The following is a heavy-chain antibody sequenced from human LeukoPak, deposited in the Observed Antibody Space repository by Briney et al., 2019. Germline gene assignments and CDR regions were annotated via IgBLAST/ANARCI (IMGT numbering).Heavy chain of an antibody. CDR2: IIPILGIA. CDR1: GYTFTSYA. V-gene: IGHV1-69*10. J-gene: IGHJ5*02. D-gene: IGHD2-21*02. CDR3: ARDQHIVVVTAQIKNWFDP. Sequence: SVTVSCKASGYTFTSYAISWVRQAPGQGLEWMGRIIPILGIANYAQKFQGRVTITADKSMSTAYMELSSLRSEDTAVYYCARDQHIVVVTAQIKNWFDPWGQGTLVTVSS.